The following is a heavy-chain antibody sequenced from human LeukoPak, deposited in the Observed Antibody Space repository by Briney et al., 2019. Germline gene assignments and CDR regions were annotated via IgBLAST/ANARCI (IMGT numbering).Heavy chain of an antibody. J-gene: IGHJ3*02. CDR3: ARPMTTVTHHDAFDI. Sequence: ASVKVSCKASGYTFTSYGISWVRQAPGQGLEWMGWISAYNGNTNYAQKLQGRVTMITDTSTSTAYMELRSLRSDDTAVYYCARPMTTVTHHDAFDIWGQGTMVTVSS. CDR1: GYTFTSYG. D-gene: IGHD4-17*01. CDR2: ISAYNGNT. V-gene: IGHV1-18*01.